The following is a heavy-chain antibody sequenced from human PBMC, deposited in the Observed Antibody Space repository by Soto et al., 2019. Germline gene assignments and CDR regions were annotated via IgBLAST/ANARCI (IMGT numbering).Heavy chain of an antibody. D-gene: IGHD3-10*01. J-gene: IGHJ1*01. CDR3: XXXXAGWGSYFLKPVKYFQH. Sequence: QITLKESGPTLVKPTQTLTLTCTFSGFSLSTSGVGVGWIRQPPGKALEWLALIYLDDDKRYSPALKIRLTNTKDTTKXXVXXXXXXXDXXXXXXXXXXXXXAGWGSYFLKPVKYFQHWGQGTLVTVSS. CDR2: IYLDDDK. V-gene: IGHV2-5*02. CDR1: GFSLSTSGVG.